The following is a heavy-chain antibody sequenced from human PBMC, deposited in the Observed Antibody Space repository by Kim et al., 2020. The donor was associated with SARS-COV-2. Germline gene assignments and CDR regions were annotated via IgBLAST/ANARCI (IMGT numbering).Heavy chain of an antibody. Sequence: ASVKVSCKASGYTFTRYTIHWVRQAPGQGLEWMGWINPSNDDIRYSESLEGRVTFTRDTSASTAYMELSSLTSEDTAVYFCARETSGSGSYSHFDLWGQG. CDR1: GYTFTRYT. D-gene: IGHD3-10*01. CDR3: ARETSGSGSYSHFDL. CDR2: INPSNDDI. J-gene: IGHJ4*02. V-gene: IGHV1-3*01.